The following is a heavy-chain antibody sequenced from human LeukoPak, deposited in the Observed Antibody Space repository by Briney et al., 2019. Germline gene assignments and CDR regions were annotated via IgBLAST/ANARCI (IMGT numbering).Heavy chain of an antibody. CDR3: ARDTLDILTGHYYYYGMDV. D-gene: IGHD3-9*01. CDR2: IYHSGNT. V-gene: IGHV4-30-2*01. CDR1: GGSISSGDYS. Sequence: PSQTLSLTCTVSGGSISSGDYSWSWIPQPPGKGLEWIGYIYHSGNTYYNSSLKSRVTISVDRSKNQFSVKLSSVTAADTAVYYWARDTLDILTGHYYYYGMDVWGQGTTVTVSS. J-gene: IGHJ6*02.